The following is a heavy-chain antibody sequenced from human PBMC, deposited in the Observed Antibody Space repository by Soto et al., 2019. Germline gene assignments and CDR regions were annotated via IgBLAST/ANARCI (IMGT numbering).Heavy chain of an antibody. D-gene: IGHD2-15*01. V-gene: IGHV6-1*01. J-gene: IGHJ6*02. CDR3: ARGRVVVVAATLNYYYGMDV. CDR1: GDSVSSGTAT. Sequence: SQTLSLTCAISGDSVSSGTATWSWIRQSPSRGLEWLGRTYYRSKWYNDYAVSVKSRIAINPDTSKNQLSLQLNSVTPEDTAVYYCARGRVVVVAATLNYYYGMDVWGQGTTVTVSS. CDR2: TYYRSKWYN.